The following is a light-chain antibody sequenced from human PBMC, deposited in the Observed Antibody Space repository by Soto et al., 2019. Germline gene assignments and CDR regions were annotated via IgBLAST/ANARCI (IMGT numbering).Light chain of an antibody. V-gene: IGLV2-11*01. CDR3: CSYAGSYTLVV. J-gene: IGLJ2*01. Sequence: QSALTQPRSVSGSPGQSVTISCTGTSSDDGGYNHVSWYQQHPGKAPKLMIYDVSKRPSGVPDRFSGSKSGNTASLTISGLQAEDEADYYCCSYAGSYTLVVFGGGTKLTVL. CDR1: SSDDGGYNH. CDR2: DVS.